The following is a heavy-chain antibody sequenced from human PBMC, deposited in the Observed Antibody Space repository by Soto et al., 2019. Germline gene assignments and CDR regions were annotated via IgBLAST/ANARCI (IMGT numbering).Heavy chain of an antibody. CDR2: IYYSGQT. CDR3: ARHGSS. CDR1: GVWISGSSYY. J-gene: IGHJ5*02. Sequence: PSETLSLSCSVWGVWISGSSYYWGCIRKPPWKGLEWIWSIYYSGQTYYNPSLKSRVTISVYSSKNQFSLNLTSVNATDTAIYYCARHGSSWGQGTLVTVYS. V-gene: IGHV4-39*01.